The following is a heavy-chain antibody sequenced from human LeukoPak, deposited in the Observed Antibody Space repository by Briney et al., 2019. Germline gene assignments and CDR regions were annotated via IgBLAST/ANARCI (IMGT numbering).Heavy chain of an antibody. CDR1: GGSFSNYY. J-gene: IGHJ4*02. CDR3: ATRLR. V-gene: IGHV4-34*01. Sequence: PSETLSLTCAVYGGSFSNYYWSWIRQPPGKGREWIGEINHSGGTNYNPSLKSRVTISVDTSKNQFSLKLSSVTAADTAVYYCATRLRWGQGTLVTVSS. CDR2: INHSGGT.